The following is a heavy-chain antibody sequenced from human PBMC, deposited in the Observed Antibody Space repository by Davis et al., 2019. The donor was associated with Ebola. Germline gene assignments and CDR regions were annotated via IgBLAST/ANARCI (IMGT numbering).Heavy chain of an antibody. CDR3: ARQVNKYYYDSSGYFDY. Sequence: GESLKISCAASGFSFSSYSMNWVRQAPGKGLEWVSSISSSSSYIYYADSVKGRFTISRDNAKNSLYLQMNSLRAEDTAVYYCARQVNKYYYDSSGYFDYWGQGTLVTVSS. D-gene: IGHD3-22*01. J-gene: IGHJ4*02. CDR2: ISSSSSYI. V-gene: IGHV3-21*04. CDR1: GFSFSSYS.